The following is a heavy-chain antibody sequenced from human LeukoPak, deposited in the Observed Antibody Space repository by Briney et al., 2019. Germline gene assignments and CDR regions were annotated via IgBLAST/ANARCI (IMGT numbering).Heavy chain of an antibody. CDR1: GYTFTGYY. Sequence: GASVKVSCKASGYTFTGYYMHWVRQAPGQGLEGMGWINPNSGGTNYAQKFQGRVTMTRDTSISTAYMELSRLRSDDTAVYYCAREGSGYCSGGSCYDGANWFDPWGQGTLVTVSS. CDR2: INPNSGGT. J-gene: IGHJ5*02. V-gene: IGHV1-2*02. CDR3: AREGSGYCSGGSCYDGANWFDP. D-gene: IGHD2-15*01.